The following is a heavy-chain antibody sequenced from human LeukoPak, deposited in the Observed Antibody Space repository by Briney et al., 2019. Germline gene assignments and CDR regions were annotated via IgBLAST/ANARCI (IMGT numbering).Heavy chain of an antibody. CDR1: GGSIRNGGYY. CDR2: IYYSGST. V-gene: IGHV4-31*03. Sequence: SDTLSLTCTVSGGSIRNGGYYWSWIRQHPGKSPEWIGYIYYSGSTFYNPSLKSRLTISVDTSKNQFSLNLSSVTAADTAVYYCAREVHCGGDCYSGWFDPWGQGTLVTVSS. J-gene: IGHJ5*02. CDR3: AREVHCGGDCYSGWFDP. D-gene: IGHD2-21*02.